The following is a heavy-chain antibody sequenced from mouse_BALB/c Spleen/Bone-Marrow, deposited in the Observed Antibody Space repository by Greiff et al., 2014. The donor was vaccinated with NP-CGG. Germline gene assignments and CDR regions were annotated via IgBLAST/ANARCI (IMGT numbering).Heavy chain of an antibody. CDR1: GFNIKDTY. J-gene: IGHJ4*01. D-gene: IGHD1-1*01. Sequence: VQLKQSGAELVKPGASVKLSCTASGFNIKDTYIHWVKQRPEQGLEWIGRIDPANGNTKYDPKFQGKATITADTSSNTAHLQLSSLTSEDTAVYYCARRLRSAMDYWGQGTSVTVSS. V-gene: IGHV14-3*02. CDR2: IDPANGNT. CDR3: ARRLRSAMDY.